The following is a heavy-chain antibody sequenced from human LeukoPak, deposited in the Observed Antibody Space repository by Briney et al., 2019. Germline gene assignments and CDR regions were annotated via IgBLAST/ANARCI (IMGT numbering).Heavy chain of an antibody. J-gene: IGHJ5*02. CDR1: GFTVSDNY. CDR3: ARVGEGELGNWFDP. D-gene: IGHD3-10*01. Sequence: GGSLRLSCAVSGFTVSDNYITWVRQAPGKGLEWVSVIYANGNTYYGDSMQGRLTISRDKSKNTVFLQMNSLRVEDTALYYCARVGEGELGNWFDPWGQGTLVTVSS. V-gene: IGHV3-53*01. CDR2: IYANGNT.